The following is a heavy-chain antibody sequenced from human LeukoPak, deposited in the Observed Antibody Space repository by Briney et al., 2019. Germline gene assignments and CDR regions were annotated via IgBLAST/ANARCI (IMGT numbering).Heavy chain of an antibody. D-gene: IGHD3-9*01. CDR2: IYYSGST. CDR3: ARHLYYDILTGSRPRVVDY. CDR1: GGSISSYY. V-gene: IGHV4-59*08. J-gene: IGHJ4*02. Sequence: SETLSLTCTVSGGSISSYYWSWIRQPPGKGLEWIGYIYYSGSTNYNPSLKSRVTISVDTSKNQFSLKLSSVTAADTAVYYCARHLYYDILTGSRPRVVDYWGQGTLVTVSS.